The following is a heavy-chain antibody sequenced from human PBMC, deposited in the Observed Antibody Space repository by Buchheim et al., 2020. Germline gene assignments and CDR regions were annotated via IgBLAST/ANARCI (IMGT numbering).Heavy chain of an antibody. V-gene: IGHV3-30*14. Sequence: QVQLVESGGGVVQPGGSLRLSCAASGFTFSNYAMHWVRQAPGKGLEGVAVISNDDSKTYHADSVKGRFTIYRDTTKTTLYLQMNSLTAEDTAVYYCARVYRVAAAATQYWGEGTL. J-gene: IGHJ4*02. CDR3: ARVYRVAAAATQY. CDR2: ISNDDSKT. D-gene: IGHD6-13*01. CDR1: GFTFSNYA.